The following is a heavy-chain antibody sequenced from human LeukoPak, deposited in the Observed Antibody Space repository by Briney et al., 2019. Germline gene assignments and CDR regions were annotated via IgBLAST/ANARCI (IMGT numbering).Heavy chain of an antibody. Sequence: PGGSLRLSCAASGFTFSSYAMSWVRQAPGKGLEWVSAISGSGGSTYYADSVKGRFTISRDNSKSTLYLQMNSLRAEDTAVYYCAKHSSGWYEPAAAFDYWGQGTLVTVSS. J-gene: IGHJ4*02. CDR2: ISGSGGST. V-gene: IGHV3-23*01. CDR1: GFTFSSYA. CDR3: AKHSSGWYEPAAAFDY. D-gene: IGHD6-19*01.